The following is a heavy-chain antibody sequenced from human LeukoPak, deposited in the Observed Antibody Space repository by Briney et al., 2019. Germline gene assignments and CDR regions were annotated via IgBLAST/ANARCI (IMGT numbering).Heavy chain of an antibody. CDR2: ISSSSSTI. CDR3: ARANTPYYDFWSGYRHDAFDI. V-gene: IGHV3-48*01. J-gene: IGHJ3*02. D-gene: IGHD3-3*01. CDR1: GFTFSSYS. Sequence: GGSLRLSCAASGFTFSSYSMNWVRQAPGKGLEWVSYISSSSSTIYYADSVKGRFTISRDNAKNSLYLKMNSLRAEDTAVYYCARANTPYYDFWSGYRHDAFDIWGQGAMVTVSS.